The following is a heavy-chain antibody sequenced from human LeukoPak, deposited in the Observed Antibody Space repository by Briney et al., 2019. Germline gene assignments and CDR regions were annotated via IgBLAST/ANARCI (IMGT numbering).Heavy chain of an antibody. CDR1: GFTVSSNY. CDR2: IYRVGST. Sequence: PGGSLRLSCAASGFTVSSNYMSWVRQAPGKGLEWVSIIYRVGSTYYADSVKGRFTISRDNSKNTLFLQMNSLRAEDTAVYYCAREVVIVPDYFYYGLDVWGQGTTVTVSS. V-gene: IGHV3-53*01. D-gene: IGHD2/OR15-2a*01. J-gene: IGHJ6*02. CDR3: AREVVIVPDYFYYGLDV.